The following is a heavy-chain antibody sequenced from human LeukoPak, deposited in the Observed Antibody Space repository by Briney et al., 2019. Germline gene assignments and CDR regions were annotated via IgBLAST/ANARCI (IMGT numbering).Heavy chain of an antibody. D-gene: IGHD5-24*01. Sequence: ASVKVSCKASGYTFTGYYMHWVRQAPGQGLEWMGWINPNSGGTNYAQKFQGRVTMTRDTSISTAYMELSRLRSDDTAVYYCAREDGYKSERAFDIWGQGTMVTVSS. CDR3: AREDGYKSERAFDI. V-gene: IGHV1-2*02. CDR2: INPNSGGT. J-gene: IGHJ3*02. CDR1: GYTFTGYY.